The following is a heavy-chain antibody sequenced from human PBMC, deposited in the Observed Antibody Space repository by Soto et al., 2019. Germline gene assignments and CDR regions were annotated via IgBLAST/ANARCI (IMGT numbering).Heavy chain of an antibody. V-gene: IGHV1-18*01. CDR1: GYTFTSYG. Sequence: GASVKVSCKASGYTFTSYGISWVRQAPGQGLEWMGWISAYNGNTNYAQKLQGRVTMTTDTSTSTAYMELRSLRSDDTAVYYRARDYSYYDSSGYSTEAFDIWGQGTMVTVSS. D-gene: IGHD3-22*01. J-gene: IGHJ3*02. CDR3: ARDYSYYDSSGYSTEAFDI. CDR2: ISAYNGNT.